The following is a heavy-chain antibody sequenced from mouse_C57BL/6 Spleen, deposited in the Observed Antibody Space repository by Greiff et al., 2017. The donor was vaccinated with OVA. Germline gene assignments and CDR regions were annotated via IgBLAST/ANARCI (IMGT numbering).Heavy chain of an antibody. V-gene: IGHV1-74*01. CDR1: GYTFTSYW. D-gene: IGHD2-4*01. CDR2: IHPSDSDT. J-gene: IGHJ2*01. CDR3: AIGIYDYDGLDY. Sequence: VQLQQPGAELVKPGASVKVSCKASGYTFTSYWMHWVKQRPGQGLEWIGRIHPSDSDTKYNPKFQGKATVTVDKSSSTAYMQLSSLTSEDSAVDYCAIGIYDYDGLDYWGQGTTLTVSS.